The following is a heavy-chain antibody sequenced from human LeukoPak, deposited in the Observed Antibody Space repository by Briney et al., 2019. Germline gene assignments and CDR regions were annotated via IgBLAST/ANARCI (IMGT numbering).Heavy chain of an antibody. Sequence: GGSLRLSCVTSGFTFSNHAMHWVRQGPGKGLEWVAVISDDGTSKFYADSVKGRFTIFRDNSKNTLFLQINSLRPEDTAMYYCARVDDLDAFDIWGQGTLVTVSS. CDR1: GFTFSNHA. J-gene: IGHJ3*02. CDR2: ISDDGTSK. D-gene: IGHD2-2*03. V-gene: IGHV3-30*04. CDR3: ARVDDLDAFDI.